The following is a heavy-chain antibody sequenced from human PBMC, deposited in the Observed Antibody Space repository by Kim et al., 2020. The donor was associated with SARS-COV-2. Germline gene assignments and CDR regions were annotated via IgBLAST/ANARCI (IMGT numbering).Heavy chain of an antibody. Sequence: GGSLRLSCAASGFTFSSYAMSWVRQAPGKGLEWVSAISGSGGSTYYADSVKGRFTISRDNSKNTLYLQMNSLRAEDTAVYYCAKASITIFGVVISHYYYYYMDVWGKGTTVSV. V-gene: IGHV3-23*01. CDR3: AKASITIFGVVISHYYYYYMDV. CDR2: ISGSGGST. CDR1: GFTFSSYA. J-gene: IGHJ6*03. D-gene: IGHD3-3*01.